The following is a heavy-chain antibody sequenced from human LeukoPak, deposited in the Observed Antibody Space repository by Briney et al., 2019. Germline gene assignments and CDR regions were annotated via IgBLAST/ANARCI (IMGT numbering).Heavy chain of an antibody. Sequence: PSETLSLTCTVSGGSISSSSYYWGWIRQPPGKGLGWIGSIYYSGSTYYNPSLKSRVTISVDTSKNQFSLKLSSVTAADTAVYYCARNVWYYYYYMDVWGKGTTVTVSS. CDR2: IYYSGST. D-gene: IGHD2-21*01. V-gene: IGHV4-39*01. CDR1: GGSISSSSYY. J-gene: IGHJ6*03. CDR3: ARNVWYYYYYMDV.